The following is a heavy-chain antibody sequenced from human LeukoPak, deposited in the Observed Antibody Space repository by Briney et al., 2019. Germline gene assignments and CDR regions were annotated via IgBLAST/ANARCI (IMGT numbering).Heavy chain of an antibody. D-gene: IGHD6-25*01. V-gene: IGHV4-4*07. J-gene: IGHJ4*02. CDR3: ARLAAGTDY. CDR1: GASISAYY. Sequence: PSETLSLTCSVSGASISAYYWSWIRQPAGKGLEWIGRVYISGSTNYTSPLKSRVTMSVDTSKNQFSLTLSSVTAADTAVYYCARLAAGTDYWGQGILVTVSS. CDR2: VYISGST.